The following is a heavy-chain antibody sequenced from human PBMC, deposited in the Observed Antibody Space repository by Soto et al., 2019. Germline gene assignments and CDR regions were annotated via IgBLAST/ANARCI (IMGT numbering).Heavy chain of an antibody. V-gene: IGHV1-69*08. CDR3: AREVKVRGVNDWFDP. D-gene: IGHD3-10*01. CDR1: GGTFSSYT. J-gene: IGHJ5*02. Sequence: QVQLVQSGAEVKKPGSSVKVSCKASGGTFSSYTISWVRQAPGQGLEWMGRIIPILGIANYAQKFQGRVTITGDKSTSTADMELSSLRSEDTAVYYCAREVKVRGVNDWFDPWGQGTLVTVSS. CDR2: IIPILGIA.